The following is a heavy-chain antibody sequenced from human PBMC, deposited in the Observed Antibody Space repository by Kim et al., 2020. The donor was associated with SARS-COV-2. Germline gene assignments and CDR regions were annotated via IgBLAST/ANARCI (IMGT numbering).Heavy chain of an antibody. Sequence: GGSLRLSCAASGFTFSSYSMNWVRQAPGKGLEWVSYISSSSSTIYYADSVKGRFTISRDNAKNSLYLQMNSLRAEDTAVYYCARDWDSEASNYDIFTGYYHPYTWFDPWGQGTLVTVSS. J-gene: IGHJ5*02. CDR2: ISSSSSTI. D-gene: IGHD3-9*01. CDR1: GFTFSSYS. CDR3: ARDWDSEASNYDIFTGYYHPYTWFDP. V-gene: IGHV3-48*04.